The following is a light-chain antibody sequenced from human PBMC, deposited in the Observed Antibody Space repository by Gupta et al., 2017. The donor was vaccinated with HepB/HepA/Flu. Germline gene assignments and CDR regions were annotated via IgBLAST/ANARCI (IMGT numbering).Light chain of an antibody. CDR2: TAT. CDR3: LQDYKYPWT. CDR1: QDIRND. Sequence: AIQMTQSPSSLSASVGNRVTITCRASQDIRNDLGWYQQKPGKALKLLIYTATSLHNGVPSRFSGSGSGTDFTLTISSLQPEDFATYYCLQDYKYPWTSGQGTKVEIK. V-gene: IGKV1-6*01. J-gene: IGKJ1*01.